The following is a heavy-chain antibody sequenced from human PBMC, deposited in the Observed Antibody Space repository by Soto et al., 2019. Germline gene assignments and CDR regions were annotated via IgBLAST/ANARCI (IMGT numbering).Heavy chain of an antibody. J-gene: IGHJ6*02. V-gene: IGHV4-31*03. CDR3: ARDQLRGDYGLDYYYYYGMDV. CDR1: GGSISSGGYY. CDR2: IYYSGST. Sequence: QVQLQESGPGLVKPSQTLSLTCTVSGGSISSGGYYWSWIRQQPGKGLEWIGYIYYSGSTYYNPSLKSRVTISVDTSKNPFSLKLSSVTAADTAVYYCARDQLRGDYGLDYYYYYGMDVWGQGTTVTVSS. D-gene: IGHD4-17*01.